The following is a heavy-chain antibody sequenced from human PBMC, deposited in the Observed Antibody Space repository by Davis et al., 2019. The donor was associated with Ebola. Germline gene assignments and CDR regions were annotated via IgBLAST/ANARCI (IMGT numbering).Heavy chain of an antibody. CDR3: AKGGEGHEAP. CDR1: GFTFSSYS. J-gene: IGHJ6*02. CDR2: ISSSGSTI. Sequence: GGSLRLSCAASGFTFSSYSMNWVRQAPGKGLEWVSYISSSGSTIYYADSVKGRFTISRDNSKNTLYLQMNSLRAEDTAVYYCAKGGEGHEAPWGQGTTVTVSS. D-gene: IGHD3-16*01. V-gene: IGHV3-48*01.